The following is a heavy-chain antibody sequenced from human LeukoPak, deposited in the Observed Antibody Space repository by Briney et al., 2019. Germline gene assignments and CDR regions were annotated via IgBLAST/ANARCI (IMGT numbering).Heavy chain of an antibody. CDR3: ARSYDSYDY. CDR2: ISAYNGNT. Sequence: ASVKVSCKASGYTFTSYGISWVRQAPGQGLEWMGWISAYNGNTNYAQKFQGRVTITRDTSTSTVYMELSGLRSEDTAVYYCARSYDSYDYWGQGTLVTVSS. CDR1: GYTFTSYG. V-gene: IGHV1-18*01. D-gene: IGHD3-22*01. J-gene: IGHJ4*02.